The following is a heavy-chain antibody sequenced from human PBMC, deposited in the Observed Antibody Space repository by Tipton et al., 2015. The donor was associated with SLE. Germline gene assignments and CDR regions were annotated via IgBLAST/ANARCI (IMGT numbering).Heavy chain of an antibody. J-gene: IGHJ3*02. CDR1: GGSISSGSGW. CDR2: VYYRGRT. D-gene: IGHD1-26*01. Sequence: GLVKPSETLSLTCTVSGGSISSGSGWWGWIRQSPGRGLEWIATVYYRGRTFYNLSLKSRVTISVDTSKDQFSLKLSSVTAADTAVYYCARLVGGADPNAFDIWGQGTMVTVSS. V-gene: IGHV4-39*07. CDR3: ARLVGGADPNAFDI.